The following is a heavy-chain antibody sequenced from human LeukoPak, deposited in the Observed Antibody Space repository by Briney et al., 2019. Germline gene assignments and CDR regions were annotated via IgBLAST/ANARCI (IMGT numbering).Heavy chain of an antibody. CDR1: GYTFTGYG. D-gene: IGHD3-10*01. CDR2: ISAYNGNT. Sequence: ASVKVSCKASGYTFTGYGISWVRQAPGQGLEWMGWISAYNGNTKYARKFQGRVTMTTDTSTSTAYMELRSLRSDDTAVYYCAADGFMVVRGVNYYYYGMDVWGQGTTVTVSS. V-gene: IGHV1-18*01. CDR3: AADGFMVVRGVNYYYYGMDV. J-gene: IGHJ6*02.